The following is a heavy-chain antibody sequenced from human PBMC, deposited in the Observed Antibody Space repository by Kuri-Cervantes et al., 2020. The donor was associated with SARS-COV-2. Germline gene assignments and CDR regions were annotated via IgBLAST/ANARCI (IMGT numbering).Heavy chain of an antibody. J-gene: IGHJ6*02. CDR1: GFPFDDYA. V-gene: IGHV3-9*01. Sequence: SLKIPCPASGFPFDDYAMHWVRPAPGKGPELVSGIRWNSGSIGYADSVKGRFTISRDNAKNSLYLQMNSLRAEDTALFYCAKDSKQPAHNYYYYGMDVWGQGTTVTVSS. D-gene: IGHD6-13*01. CDR3: AKDSKQPAHNYYYYGMDV. CDR2: IRWNSGSI.